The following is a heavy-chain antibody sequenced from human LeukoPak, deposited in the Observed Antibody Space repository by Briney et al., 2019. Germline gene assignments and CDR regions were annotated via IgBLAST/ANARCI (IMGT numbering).Heavy chain of an antibody. CDR3: ARGLSYYYDSSGYPNWFDP. Sequence: PSETLSLTCAVYGGSFSGYYWSWIRQPPGKGLEWIGEINHNGSTNYNPSLKSRVTISVDTSKNQSSLKLSSVTAADTAVYYCARGLSYYYDSSGYPNWFDPWGQGTLVTVSS. J-gene: IGHJ5*02. CDR2: INHNGST. CDR1: GGSFSGYY. V-gene: IGHV4-34*01. D-gene: IGHD3-22*01.